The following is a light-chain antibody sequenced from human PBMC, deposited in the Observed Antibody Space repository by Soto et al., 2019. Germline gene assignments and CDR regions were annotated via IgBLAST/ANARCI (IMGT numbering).Light chain of an antibody. CDR3: KQYNGDST. J-gene: IGKJ4*01. CDR1: QSVSRW. Sequence: DIQMTQSPSTLSASVGDRVTITCRASQSVSRWLAWYQQKPGKAPNLLIYKASNLQSGVPSRFIGSGSGTEFTLPISSLQPDDFATYYCKQYNGDSTFGGGTKVEIK. CDR2: KAS. V-gene: IGKV1-5*03.